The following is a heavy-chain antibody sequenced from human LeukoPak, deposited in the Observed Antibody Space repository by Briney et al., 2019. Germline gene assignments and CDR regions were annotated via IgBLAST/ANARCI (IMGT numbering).Heavy chain of an antibody. Sequence: SETLSLTCAVYGGSFSGYYWSWIRQPPGKGLEWIGEINHSGSTNYNPSLKSRVTISVDTSKNQFSLKLSSVTAGDTAVYYCARGYYSNPDCWGQGTLVTVPS. J-gene: IGHJ4*02. CDR3: ARGYYSNPDC. CDR2: INHSGST. D-gene: IGHD4-11*01. CDR1: GGSFSGYY. V-gene: IGHV4-34*01.